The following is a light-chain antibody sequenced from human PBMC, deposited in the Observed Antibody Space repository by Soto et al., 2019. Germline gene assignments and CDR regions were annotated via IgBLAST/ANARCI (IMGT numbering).Light chain of an antibody. CDR2: GGS. Sequence: DIFLTPSSGTLSLSPGDRATLYCSASQSVSSNHLAWYQQKPGQAPRLLIYGGSSRATGIPVRFSGSGSETDFTLTITRLEPEDFAMYYCQQYSSSRTFGQGTKVDNK. CDR3: QQYSSSRT. CDR1: QSVSSNH. V-gene: IGKV3-20*01. J-gene: IGKJ1*01.